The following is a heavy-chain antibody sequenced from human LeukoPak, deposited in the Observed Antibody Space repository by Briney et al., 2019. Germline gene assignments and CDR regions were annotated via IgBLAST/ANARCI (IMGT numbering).Heavy chain of an antibody. CDR2: IYYSGRT. CDR1: GCSISSYY. J-gene: IGHJ6*03. Sequence: SETLSLTCTVSGCSISSYYWSWIRRPPGKGLEGMRDIYYSGRTNYNPSLKSRVTISVDTSKNQFSLKLSSVTAADTAVYYCARDRCSGGSCHPYYYYMDVWGKGTTVTVSS. V-gene: IGHV4-59*01. D-gene: IGHD2-15*01. CDR3: ARDRCSGGSCHPYYYYMDV.